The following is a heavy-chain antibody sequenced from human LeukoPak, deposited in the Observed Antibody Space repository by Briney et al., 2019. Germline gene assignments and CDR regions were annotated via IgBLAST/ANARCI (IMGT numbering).Heavy chain of an antibody. CDR3: ARIIGYYDGSGYGDY. Sequence: PGGSLRLSRTASGFTFSSYSMNWVRQAPGKGLEWVSSISSSGSYIYYADSVKGRFTISRDNAENSLYLQMNSLRAEDTAVYYCARIIGYYDGSGYGDYWGQGTLVTVSS. CDR1: GFTFSSYS. CDR2: ISSSGSYI. V-gene: IGHV3-21*01. D-gene: IGHD3-22*01. J-gene: IGHJ4*02.